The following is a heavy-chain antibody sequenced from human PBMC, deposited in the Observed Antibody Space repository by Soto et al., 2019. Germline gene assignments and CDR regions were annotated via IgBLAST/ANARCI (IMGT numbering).Heavy chain of an antibody. CDR3: ARGATYYYDSSGYYLSAEYFQR. V-gene: IGHV1-18*01. J-gene: IGHJ1*01. D-gene: IGHD3-22*01. Sequence: ASVKVSCKASGYTFTSYGISWVRQAPGQGLEWMGWISAYNGNTNYAQKLQGRVTMTTDTSTSTAYMELRSLRSDDTAVYYCARGATYYYDSSGYYLSAEYFQRWGQGTLVTVSS. CDR2: ISAYNGNT. CDR1: GYTFTSYG.